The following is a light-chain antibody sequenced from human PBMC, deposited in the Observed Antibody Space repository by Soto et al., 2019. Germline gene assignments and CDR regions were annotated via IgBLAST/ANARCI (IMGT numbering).Light chain of an antibody. CDR2: EVS. CDR1: SSDVGGYNY. V-gene: IGLV2-14*01. J-gene: IGLJ3*02. CDR3: SSYTRSSTRV. Sequence: QSALTQPASVSGSPGQSITISCTGTSSDVGGYNYVSWYQQHPGKAPKLMIYEVSNRPSGVSNRFSGSKSGNTASLTISGLQAEDEADYDCSSYTRSSTRVFGGGTKVTVL.